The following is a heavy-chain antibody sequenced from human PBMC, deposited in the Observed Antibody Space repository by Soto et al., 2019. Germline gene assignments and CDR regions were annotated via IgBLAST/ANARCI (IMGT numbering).Heavy chain of an antibody. V-gene: IGHV3-33*01. D-gene: IGHD2-8*02. CDR2: IWYDGSNK. Sequence: PGGSLRLSCAASGFTFSSYGMHWVRQAPGKGLEWVAVIWYDGSNKYYADSVKGRFTISRDNSKNTLYLQMNSLRAEDTAVYYCARDPNPRGVPQYYFDYWGQGTLVTVSS. J-gene: IGHJ4*02. CDR1: GFTFSSYG. CDR3: ARDPNPRGVPQYYFDY.